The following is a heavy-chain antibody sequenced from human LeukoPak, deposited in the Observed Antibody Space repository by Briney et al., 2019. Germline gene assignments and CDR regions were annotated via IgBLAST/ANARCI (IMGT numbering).Heavy chain of an antibody. CDR3: ARDQGSGWGSYYYYYMDV. D-gene: IGHD6-19*01. CDR2: IYYSGST. Sequence: PSQTLSLTCTVSGGSISSGSYYWSWIRQPPGKGLEWIGYIYYSGSTNYNPSLKSRVTISVDTSKNQFSLKLSSVTAADTAVYYCARDQGSGWGSYYYYYMDVWGKGTTVTVSS. V-gene: IGHV4-61*01. J-gene: IGHJ6*03. CDR1: GGSISSGSYY.